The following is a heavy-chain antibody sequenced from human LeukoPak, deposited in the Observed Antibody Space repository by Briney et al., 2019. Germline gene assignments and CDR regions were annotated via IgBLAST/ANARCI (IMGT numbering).Heavy chain of an antibody. CDR2: INAGNGNT. V-gene: IGHV1-3*01. Sequence: GASVKVSCKASGYTFTSYSMHWVRQAPGQRLEWMGWINAGNGNTKYSQKFQGRVTITRDTSASTAYMELSRLRSEDTAVYYCARGSCGLWFGDLGFDYWGQGTLVTVSS. CDR1: GYTFTSYS. D-gene: IGHD3-10*01. CDR3: ARGSCGLWFGDLGFDY. J-gene: IGHJ4*02.